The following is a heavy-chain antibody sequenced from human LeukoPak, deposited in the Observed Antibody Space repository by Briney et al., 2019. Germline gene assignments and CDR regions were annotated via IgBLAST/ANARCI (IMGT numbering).Heavy chain of an antibody. V-gene: IGHV4-39*07. J-gene: IGHJ4*02. D-gene: IGHD6-19*01. Sequence: SETLSLTCTVSGGSISSSSYYWGWIRQPPGKGLEWIGEINQGGSTTYNPSLKRRVTISVDTSKNQFSLKLSSVTAADTAVYYCASSSGWYDYFDYWGQGTLVTVSS. CDR2: INQGGST. CDR1: GGSISSSSYY. CDR3: ASSSGWYDYFDY.